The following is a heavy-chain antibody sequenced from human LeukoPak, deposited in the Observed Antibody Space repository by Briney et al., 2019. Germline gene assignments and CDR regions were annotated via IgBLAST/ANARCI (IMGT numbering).Heavy chain of an antibody. CDR1: GFTFSNYW. CDR2: IKQDGSEK. J-gene: IGHJ4*02. CDR3: ARDRVDFDY. V-gene: IGHV3-7*01. Sequence: GGSLRLSCAASGFTFSNYWMSWVRQAPGKGLEWVANIKQDGSEKYYVDSVKGRFTISRDNAKNSLYLQMNSLRAEDTAVFYCARDRVDFDYWGQGTLVTVSS.